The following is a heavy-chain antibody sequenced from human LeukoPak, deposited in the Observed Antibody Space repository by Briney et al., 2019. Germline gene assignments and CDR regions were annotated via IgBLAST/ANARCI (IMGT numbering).Heavy chain of an antibody. CDR2: IYHSGST. CDR3: ARVGAGWARTAFDI. Sequence: SGTLSLTCAVSGGSISSSNWWSWVRQPPGKGLEWIGEIYHSGSTNYNPSLKSRVTISVDKSKNQFSLKLSSVTAADTAVYYCARVGAGWARTAFDIWGQGTMVTVSS. J-gene: IGHJ3*02. D-gene: IGHD6-19*01. V-gene: IGHV4-4*02. CDR1: GGSISSSNW.